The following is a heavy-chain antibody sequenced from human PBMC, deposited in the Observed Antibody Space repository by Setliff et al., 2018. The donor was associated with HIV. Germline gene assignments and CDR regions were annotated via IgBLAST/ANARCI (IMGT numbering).Heavy chain of an antibody. V-gene: IGHV1-46*01. D-gene: IGHD3-10*01. CDR2: INPSGGTT. J-gene: IGHJ4*02. CDR1: GYTFTPYY. CDR3: ARAPRLTMIRGVFDY. Sequence: ASVKVSCKASGYTFTPYYMHWVRQAPGQGLEWLGIINPSGGTTNYAQKFQGRVTITTDESRSIVYMEVSSLRSEDTAVYYCARAPRLTMIRGVFDYWGQGTLVTVSS.